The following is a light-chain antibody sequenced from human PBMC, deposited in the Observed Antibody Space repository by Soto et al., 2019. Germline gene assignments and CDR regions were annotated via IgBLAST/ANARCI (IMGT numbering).Light chain of an antibody. Sequence: QAVVTQPASVSGSPGQSITISCTGTSSDVGGYNYVSWYQQHPGKAPKLLIYGVNNRPSGVSNRFSGSKSGNTASLTISGLQAEDEADYYCSSYTRSSTVIFGGGTQLTVL. CDR1: SSDVGGYNY. V-gene: IGLV2-14*01. CDR2: GVN. J-gene: IGLJ2*01. CDR3: SSYTRSSTVI.